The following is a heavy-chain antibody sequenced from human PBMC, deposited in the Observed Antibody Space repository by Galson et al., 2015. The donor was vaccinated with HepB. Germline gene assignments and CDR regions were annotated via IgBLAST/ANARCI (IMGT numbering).Heavy chain of an antibody. Sequence: SCKASGYKFSDYGITWVRQAPGQGLEWMGWISAYTGNTKYAQNLQARITMTTDTSTSTVYMELKSLRSDDTAVYYCARGGDCTSTSCYSNYLYYGMDVWGQGTTVTVSS. CDR3: ARGGDCTSTSCYSNYLYYGMDV. D-gene: IGHD2-2*01. CDR1: GYKFSDYG. V-gene: IGHV1-18*04. J-gene: IGHJ6*02. CDR2: ISAYTGNT.